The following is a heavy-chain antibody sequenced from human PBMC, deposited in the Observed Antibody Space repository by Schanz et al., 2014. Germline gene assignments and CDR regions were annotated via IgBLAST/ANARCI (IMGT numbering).Heavy chain of an antibody. J-gene: IGHJ5*02. CDR1: GNNLSKLS. Sequence: QVHLVQSGAEVKKPGASVRVSCKVSGNNLSKLSMHWVRQAPGQGLEWMGRISPSSGGTNYAQNFQGRVTMTKDTSINTVYMELSTLTSDDTAVYYCARESVSRTRLFDPWGQGTLVTVSS. CDR2: ISPSSGGT. D-gene: IGHD3-3*01. V-gene: IGHV1-2*06. CDR3: ARESVSRTRLFDP.